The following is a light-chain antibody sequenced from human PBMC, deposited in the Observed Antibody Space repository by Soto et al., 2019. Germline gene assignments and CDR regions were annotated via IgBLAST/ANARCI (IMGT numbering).Light chain of an antibody. CDR2: EVN. CDR1: SSDIGSYNR. Sequence: QSVLTQPPSVSGSPGQSVTISCTGISSDIGSYNRVSWYQQPPGTAPKLMIYEVNNRPSGVPDRFSGSTSGNTASLTISGLQAEDEADYYCSSYTSSYTYVFGTGTKVTVL. CDR3: SSYTSSYTYV. V-gene: IGLV2-18*02. J-gene: IGLJ1*01.